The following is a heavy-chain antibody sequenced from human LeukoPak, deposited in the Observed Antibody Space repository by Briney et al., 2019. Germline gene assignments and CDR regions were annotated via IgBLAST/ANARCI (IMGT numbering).Heavy chain of an antibody. V-gene: IGHV4-4*07. CDR2: IYTSGST. CDR1: GGSINSYY. CDR3: ARDWRYFDWLAFNWFDP. D-gene: IGHD3-9*01. J-gene: IGHJ5*02. Sequence: SGTLSLTCTVSGGSINSYYWSWIRQPAGKGLEWIGRIYTSGSTNYNPSLKSRVTMSVDTSKNQFSLKLSSVTAADTAVYYCARDWRYFDWLAFNWFDPWGQGTLVTVSS.